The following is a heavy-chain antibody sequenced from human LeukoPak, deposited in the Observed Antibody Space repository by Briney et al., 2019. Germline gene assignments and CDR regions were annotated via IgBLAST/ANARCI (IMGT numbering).Heavy chain of an antibody. J-gene: IGHJ4*02. Sequence: GGSLRLSCAASGFTLSSYATTWVRQAPGKGLEWVSAISGSGADTYYADSVKGRFTISRDTSKNTVYLQMNSLRDEDTAVYYCAKQLDSGNYYPTGDDYWSQGTLVTVSS. V-gene: IGHV3-23*01. CDR3: AKQLDSGNYYPTGDDY. CDR2: ISGSGADT. CDR1: GFTLSSYA. D-gene: IGHD3-10*01.